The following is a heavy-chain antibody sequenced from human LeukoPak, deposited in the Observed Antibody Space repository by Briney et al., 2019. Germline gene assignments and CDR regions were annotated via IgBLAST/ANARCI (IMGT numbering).Heavy chain of an antibody. V-gene: IGHV4-30-2*03. CDR2: IYYSGST. Sequence: SQTLSLTCAVSGGSISSGGYSWSWIRQPPGKGLEWIGSIYYSGSTYYNPSLKSRVTISVDTSKNQFSLKLSSVTAADTAVYYCARTYSSGWYLGYYFDYWGQGTLVTVSS. D-gene: IGHD6-19*01. CDR3: ARTYSSGWYLGYYFDY. J-gene: IGHJ4*02. CDR1: GGSISSGGYS.